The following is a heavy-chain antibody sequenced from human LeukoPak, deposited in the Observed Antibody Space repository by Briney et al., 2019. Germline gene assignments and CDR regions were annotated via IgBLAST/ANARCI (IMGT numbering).Heavy chain of an antibody. CDR1: GFTFSRYA. CDR3: AKTRIVCTSVSCPGGGFDY. V-gene: IGHV3-23*01. Sequence: GVSLRLFCAASGFTFSRYAMSWARHARGKGLECVSGIRDSGDITYYADSVKGRFTISRDNFKNTLYLQMNSLRAEDTAVYYCAKTRIVCTSVSCPGGGFDYWGHGTLVTVSS. J-gene: IGHJ4*01. D-gene: IGHD2-2*01. CDR2: IRDSGDIT.